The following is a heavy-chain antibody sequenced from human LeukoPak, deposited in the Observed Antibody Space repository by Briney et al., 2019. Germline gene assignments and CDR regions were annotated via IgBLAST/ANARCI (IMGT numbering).Heavy chain of an antibody. CDR3: ARRNHGISWYNWFDP. D-gene: IGHD6-13*01. CDR2: ISSSSSYI. Sequence: GGSLRLYCAASGFTFSSYSMNWVRQAPGKGLEWVSSISSSSSYIYYADSVKGRFTISRDNAKNSLYLQMNSLRAEDTAVYYCARRNHGISWYNWFDPWGQGTLVTVSS. J-gene: IGHJ5*02. V-gene: IGHV3-21*01. CDR1: GFTFSSYS.